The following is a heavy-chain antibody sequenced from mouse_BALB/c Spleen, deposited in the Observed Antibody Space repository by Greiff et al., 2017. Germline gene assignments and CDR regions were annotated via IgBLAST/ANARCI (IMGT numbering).Heavy chain of an antibody. CDR1: GFTFSSYA. D-gene: IGHD2-1*01. V-gene: IGHV5-6-5*01. Sequence: EVQLVESGGGLVKPGGSLKLSCAASGFTFSSYAMSWVRQTPEKRLEWVASISSGGSTYYPDSVKGRFTISRDNARNILYLQMSSLRSEDKAMYYCARGNGNYFDYWGQGTTLTVSS. J-gene: IGHJ2*01. CDR3: ARGNGNYFDY. CDR2: ISSGGST.